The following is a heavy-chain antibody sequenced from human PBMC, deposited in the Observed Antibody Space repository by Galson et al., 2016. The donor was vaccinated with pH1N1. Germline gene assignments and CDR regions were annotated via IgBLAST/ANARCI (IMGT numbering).Heavy chain of an antibody. CDR3: ARSPDYMVTALDN. V-gene: IGHV1-69*13. D-gene: IGHD2-21*02. Sequence: SVKVSCRASGGTFSSFGISWVRQAPGQGLEWMGGIIGMFAKTNYAQKFQGRVTITADELTSTAYMDLSSLTSEDTAVYYCARSPDYMVTALDNWGHGTLVTVSS. J-gene: IGHJ4*01. CDR1: GGTFSSFG. CDR2: IIGMFAKT.